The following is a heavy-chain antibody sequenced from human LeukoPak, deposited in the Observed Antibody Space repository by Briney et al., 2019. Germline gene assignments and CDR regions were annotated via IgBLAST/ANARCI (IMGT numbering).Heavy chain of an antibody. D-gene: IGHD3-22*01. J-gene: IGHJ4*02. CDR2: ISYDGSNK. Sequence: GRSLRLSCAASGFTFSSYGMHWVRQAPGKGLEWVAVISYDGSNKYYADSVKGRFTISRDNSKNTLYLQMNSLRAEDTAVYYCAKGAYYYDKWGQGTLVTVSS. CDR1: GFTFSSYG. V-gene: IGHV3-30*18. CDR3: AKGAYYYDK.